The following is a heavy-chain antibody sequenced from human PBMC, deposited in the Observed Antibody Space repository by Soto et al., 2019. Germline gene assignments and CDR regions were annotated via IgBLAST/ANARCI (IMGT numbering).Heavy chain of an antibody. CDR2: ISYDGSNK. CDR1: GFTFSSYA. D-gene: IGHD1-26*01. CDR3: ARDGSYYLDY. Sequence: QVQLVESGGGVVQPGRSLRLSCAASGFTFSSYAMHWVRQAPGKGLEWVAVISYDGSNKYYADSVKGRFTISRDNSKNTLYLQMNSLRAEDTAVYYCARDGSYYLDYWGQGTLVTVSS. V-gene: IGHV3-30-3*01. J-gene: IGHJ4*02.